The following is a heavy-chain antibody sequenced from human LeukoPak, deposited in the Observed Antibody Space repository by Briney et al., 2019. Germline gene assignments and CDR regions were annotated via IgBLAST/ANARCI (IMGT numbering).Heavy chain of an antibody. Sequence: GGSLRLSCTASGFTVGDYAMSWVRQAPGKGLEWVGFIRSKAYGGTTEYAASVKGRFTISRDDSKSIAYLQMNSLKTEDTAVYYCARDIHPMAVAKDAFDIWSQGTMVTVSS. D-gene: IGHD6-19*01. CDR3: ARDIHPMAVAKDAFDI. V-gene: IGHV3-49*04. CDR1: GFTVGDYA. CDR2: IRSKAYGGTT. J-gene: IGHJ3*02.